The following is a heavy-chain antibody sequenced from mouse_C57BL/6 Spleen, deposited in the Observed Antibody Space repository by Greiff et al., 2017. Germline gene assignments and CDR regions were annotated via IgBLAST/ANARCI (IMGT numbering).Heavy chain of an antibody. V-gene: IGHV1-9*01. D-gene: IGHD4-1*01. J-gene: IGHJ4*01. CDR2: IFPGSGST. CDR1: GYTFTGYR. CDR3: ATAPLNWDIEGAMAY. Sequence: VKVVESGAELMKPGASVKLSCKASGYTFTGYRIEWVKQRPGHGLEWIGEIFPGSGSTNYNEKFKGKATFTADTSSNTAYMQLSGLTTEDSAIYYCATAPLNWDIEGAMAYWGQGTSVTVSA.